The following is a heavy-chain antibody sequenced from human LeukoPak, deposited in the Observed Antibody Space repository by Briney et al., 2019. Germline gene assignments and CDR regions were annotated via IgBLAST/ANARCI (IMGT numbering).Heavy chain of an antibody. V-gene: IGHV1-3*01. CDR1: GYTFTSYA. D-gene: IGHD5-12*01. CDR2: INAGNGNT. Sequence: AASVKVSCKASGYTFTSYAMHWVRQAPGQRLEWMGWINAGNGNTKYSQKFQGRVTITRDTSASTAYMELSSLRSEDTAVYYCARNPSDLYSGYELFWFDPWGQGTLVTVSS. CDR3: ARNPSDLYSGYELFWFDP. J-gene: IGHJ5*02.